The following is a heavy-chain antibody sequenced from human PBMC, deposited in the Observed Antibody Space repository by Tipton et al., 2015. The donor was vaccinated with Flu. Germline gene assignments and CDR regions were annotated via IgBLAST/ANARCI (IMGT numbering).Heavy chain of an antibody. Sequence: LVKPTQTLSLTCAISGDSVSSNSAAWNWIRQSPSRGLEWLGRTFYRSKWYKEYAESVKSRITINPDTSQNHFSLQLNSVTPDDTAVYYCAREQGTSGWYLGYFYGMDVRGQGTTVTVSS. J-gene: IGHJ6*02. V-gene: IGHV6-1*01. CDR1: GDSVSSNSAA. CDR2: TFYRSKWYK. D-gene: IGHD6-19*01. CDR3: AREQGTSGWYLGYFYGMDV.